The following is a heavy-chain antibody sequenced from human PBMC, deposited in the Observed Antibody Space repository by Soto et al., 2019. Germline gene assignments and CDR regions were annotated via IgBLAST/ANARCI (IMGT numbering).Heavy chain of an antibody. V-gene: IGHV1-8*01. Sequence: QVQLVQSGAELKKPGASVKVSCKASGYTFSNYDMNWVRQATGQGPEWIGWVNPTNGDTGYAQKFQGRVNLTTDISTTTAYMELTSLRSEDTAIYYCAKVSRKGSAIDFDYWGQGTLITVSS. D-gene: IGHD3-10*01. CDR1: GYTFSNYD. CDR3: AKVSRKGSAIDFDY. J-gene: IGHJ4*02. CDR2: VNPTNGDT.